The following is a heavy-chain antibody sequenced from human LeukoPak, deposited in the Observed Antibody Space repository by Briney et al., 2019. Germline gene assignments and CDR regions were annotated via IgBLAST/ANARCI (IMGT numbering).Heavy chain of an antibody. CDR2: ISYDGSNK. V-gene: IGHV3-30-3*01. CDR1: GFTFSSYA. Sequence: GGSLRLSCAASGFTFSSYAMHWVRQAPGKGLEWVAVISYDGSNKYYADSVKGRFTISRDNSKNTLYLQMNSLRAEDTAVYYCAKGYSTQYHYGMDVWGQGTTVTVSS. J-gene: IGHJ6*02. D-gene: IGHD5-12*01. CDR3: AKGYSTQYHYGMDV.